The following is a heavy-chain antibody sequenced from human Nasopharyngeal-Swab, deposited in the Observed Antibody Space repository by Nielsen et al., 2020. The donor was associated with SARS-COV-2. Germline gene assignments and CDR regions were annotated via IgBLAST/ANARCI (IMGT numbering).Heavy chain of an antibody. CDR2: ISWNSGSI. V-gene: IGHV3-9*01. D-gene: IGHD2-21*01. CDR1: GFTFDDYA. J-gene: IGHJ3*02. CDR3: AKSPGEDAFDI. Sequence: SLKISCAASGFTFDDYAMHWVRQAPGKGLEWVSGISWNSGSIGYADSVKGRFTISRDNAKNPLYLQMNSLRAEDTALYYCAKSPGEDAFDIWGQGTMVTVSS.